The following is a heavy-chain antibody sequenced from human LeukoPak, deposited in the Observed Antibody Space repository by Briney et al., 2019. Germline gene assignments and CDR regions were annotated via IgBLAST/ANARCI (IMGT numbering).Heavy chain of an antibody. CDR2: ISAYNGNT. CDR3: ARDGRTTVTTVWFDP. D-gene: IGHD4-17*01. J-gene: IGHJ5*02. V-gene: IGHV1-18*01. Sequence: ASVKVSCKASGYTFSSYGISWVRQAPGQGLEWMGWISAYNGNTNYAQKLQGRVTMTTYTSTSTAYMELRSLRSDDTAVYYCARDGRTTVTTVWFDPWGQGTLVTVSS. CDR1: GYTFSSYG.